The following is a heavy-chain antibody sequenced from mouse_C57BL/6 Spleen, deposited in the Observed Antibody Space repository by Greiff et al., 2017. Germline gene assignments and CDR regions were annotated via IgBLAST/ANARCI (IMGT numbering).Heavy chain of an antibody. CDR1: GYTFTSYW. CDR2: IDPSDSYT. CDR3: AVIYYGVAWFAY. J-gene: IGHJ3*01. Sequence: QVQLQQPGAELVMPGASVKLSCKASGYTFTSYWMHWVKQRPGQGLEWIGEIDPSDSYTNYNQKFKGKSTLTVDKSSSTAYMQLSSLTSEDSAVXDCAVIYYGVAWFAYWGQGTLVTVSA. D-gene: IGHD2-1*01. V-gene: IGHV1-69*01.